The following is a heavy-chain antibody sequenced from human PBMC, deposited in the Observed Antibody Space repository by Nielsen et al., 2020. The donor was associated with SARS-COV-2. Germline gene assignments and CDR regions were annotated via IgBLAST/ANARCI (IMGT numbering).Heavy chain of an antibody. V-gene: IGHV3-9*01. CDR2: ISWNSGSI. Sequence: GGSLRLSCAVSGFTFDDYAMHWVRQAPGKGLEWVSGISWNSGSIGYADSVKGRFTISRDNAKNSLNLQMNSLRAEDTALYYCAKGISFTYYYAMDVWGQGTTVTVSS. J-gene: IGHJ6*02. D-gene: IGHD2/OR15-2a*01. CDR3: AKGISFTYYYAMDV. CDR1: GFTFDDYA.